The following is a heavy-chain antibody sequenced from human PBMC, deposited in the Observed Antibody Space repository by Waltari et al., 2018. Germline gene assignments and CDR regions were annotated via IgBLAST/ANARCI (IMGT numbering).Heavy chain of an antibody. J-gene: IGHJ4*02. Sequence: QVQLQESGPGLVKPSETLSLTCAVSGYSISSGYYWGWIRQPPGKGLEWIGSIYHSGSNYYNPSLKSRVTISVDTSKNQFSLKRSSVTAADTAVYYCARVNSIVLMVYAPLYYFDYWGQGTLVTVSS. CDR3: ARVNSIVLMVYAPLYYFDY. CDR1: GYSISSGYY. CDR2: IYHSGSN. D-gene: IGHD2-8*01. V-gene: IGHV4-38-2*01.